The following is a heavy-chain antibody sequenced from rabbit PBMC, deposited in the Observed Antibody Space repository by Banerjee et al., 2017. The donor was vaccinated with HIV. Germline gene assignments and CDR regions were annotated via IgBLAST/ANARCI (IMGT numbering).Heavy chain of an antibody. V-gene: IGHV1S40*01. J-gene: IGHJ6*01. CDR3: ARDKLAYASISGDYGYYGMDL. CDR2: IAAGSSGST. CDR1: GFDLNGYYY. D-gene: IGHD1-1*01. Sequence: QSLEESGGGLVKPEGSLTLTCKASGFDLNGYYYMCWVRQAPGKGLEWIACIAAGSSGSTYYASWAKGRFTISKTSSTTVTPQMTSLTAADTATYFCARDKLAYASISGDYGYYGMDLWGPGTLVTVS.